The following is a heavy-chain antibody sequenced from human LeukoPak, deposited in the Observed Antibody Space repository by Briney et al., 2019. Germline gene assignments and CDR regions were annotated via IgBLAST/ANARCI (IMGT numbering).Heavy chain of an antibody. CDR2: ISGSGGST. CDR1: GFTFSSYA. CDR3: AKDWDYDILTLLDY. Sequence: PGGSLRLSCAASGFTFSSYAMSWVRQAPGKGLEWVSAISGSGGSTYYADSVKGRFTISRDNSKNTLYLQMNSLRAEDTAVYYCAKDWDYDILTLLDYWGQGTLVTVSS. D-gene: IGHD3-9*01. V-gene: IGHV3-23*01. J-gene: IGHJ4*02.